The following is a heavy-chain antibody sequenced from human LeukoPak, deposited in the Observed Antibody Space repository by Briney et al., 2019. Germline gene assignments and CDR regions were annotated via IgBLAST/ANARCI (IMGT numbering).Heavy chain of an antibody. V-gene: IGHV3-53*01. CDR2: IYSDGRT. CDR1: GFTVSTNY. J-gene: IGHJ3*02. CDR3: ARDSGRFDVFDI. D-gene: IGHD3-10*01. Sequence: GSLRLSCAASGFTVSTNYMSWVRQAPGKGLEWVSVIYSDGRTYYADSVKGRFTISRDNSKNTLYLQMNSLRAEDTAVYYCARDSGRFDVFDIWGQRTMVTVSS.